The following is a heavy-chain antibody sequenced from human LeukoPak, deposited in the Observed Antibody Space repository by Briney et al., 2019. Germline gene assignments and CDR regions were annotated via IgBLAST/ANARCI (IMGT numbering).Heavy chain of an antibody. CDR2: INHSGST. V-gene: IGHV4-34*01. D-gene: IGHD6-13*01. CDR3: ARESSSSSFDY. J-gene: IGHJ4*02. Sequence: SETLSLTCAVYGGSFSTYYWGWVRQTPGNGLEWIGEINHSGSTNYNPSLKSRVTISVDTSKNQFSLNLRSVTAADTAVYYCARESSSSSFDYWGQGTLVTVSS. CDR1: GGSFSTYY.